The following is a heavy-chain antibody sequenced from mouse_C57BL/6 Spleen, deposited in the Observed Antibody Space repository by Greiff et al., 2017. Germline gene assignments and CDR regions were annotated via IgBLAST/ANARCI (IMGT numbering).Heavy chain of an antibody. CDR2: IDPSDSET. D-gene: IGHD3-1*01. CDR1: GYTFTSYW. V-gene: IGHV1-52*01. J-gene: IGHJ2*01. Sequence: QVQLQQPGAELVRPGSSVKLSCKASGYTFTSYWMHWVKQRPIQGLEWIGNIDPSDSETHYNQKFKDKATLTVDKSSSTAYMQLSSLTAEDSAVYYCARRGYDYFDYWGQGTTLTVSS. CDR3: ARRGYDYFDY.